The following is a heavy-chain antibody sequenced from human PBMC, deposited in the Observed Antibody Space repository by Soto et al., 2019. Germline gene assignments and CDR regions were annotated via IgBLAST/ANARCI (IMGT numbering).Heavy chain of an antibody. V-gene: IGHV4-4*07. Sequence: PSETRSRTCTVSGGSINTFYWSWVRQPAGKGLEWIGRIFSSGSTSFNPSLGSRIPMSGDAAKDHFSLNLISVTAADMAVYYCAREGSYSAYNFAHGIQLWSFDFWGQGALVTVSS. J-gene: IGHJ4*02. CDR3: AREGSYSAYNFAHGIQLWSFDF. CDR1: GGSINTFY. CDR2: IFSSGST. D-gene: IGHD5-12*01.